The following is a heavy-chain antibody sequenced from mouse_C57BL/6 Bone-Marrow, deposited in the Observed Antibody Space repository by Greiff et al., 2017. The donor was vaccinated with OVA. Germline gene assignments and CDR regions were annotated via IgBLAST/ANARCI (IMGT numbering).Heavy chain of an antibody. CDR2: IYPRSGNT. V-gene: IGHV1-81*01. D-gene: IGHD1-1*01. CDR1: GYTFTSYG. J-gene: IGHJ4*01. Sequence: QVQLQQSGAELARPGASVKLSCKASGYTFTSYGISWVKQRTGQGLEWIGEIYPRSGNTYYNAKFKGKATLTADKSSSTAYMELRSLTSEDSAVYFCANYGSSPYYAMDYWGQGTSVTVSS. CDR3: ANYGSSPYYAMDY.